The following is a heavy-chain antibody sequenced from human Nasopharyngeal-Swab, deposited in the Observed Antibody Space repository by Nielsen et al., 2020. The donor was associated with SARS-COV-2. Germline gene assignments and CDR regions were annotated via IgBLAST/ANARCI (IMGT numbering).Heavy chain of an antibody. CDR3: ARGGGWGSSLEVYYGMDV. CDR2: ISSSSSTI. D-gene: IGHD6-13*01. V-gene: IGHV3-48*01. Sequence: GESLKISCAASGFTFSSYSMNWVRQAPGKGLEWVSYISSSSSTIYYADSVKGRFTISRDNAKNSLYLQMNSLRAEDTAVYYCARGGGWGSSLEVYYGMDVWGQGTTVTVSS. J-gene: IGHJ6*02. CDR1: GFTFSSYS.